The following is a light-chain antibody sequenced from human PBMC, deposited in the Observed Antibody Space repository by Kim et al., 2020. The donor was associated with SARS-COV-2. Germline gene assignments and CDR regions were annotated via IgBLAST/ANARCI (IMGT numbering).Light chain of an antibody. Sequence: QPVLTQPPSVSGTPGQRVTISCSGSNSNIEINYVYWYQQLPGTAPKLLIHYTDQRPTGVPDRFSGSKSGASASLAINGLRSEDEADYHCAAWDDRLDGPVFGGGTQLTVL. J-gene: IGLJ3*02. V-gene: IGLV1-47*02. CDR2: YTD. CDR1: NSNIEINY. CDR3: AAWDDRLDGPV.